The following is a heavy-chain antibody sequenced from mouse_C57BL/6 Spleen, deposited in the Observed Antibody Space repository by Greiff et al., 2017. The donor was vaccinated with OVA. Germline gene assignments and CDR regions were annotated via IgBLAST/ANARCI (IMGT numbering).Heavy chain of an antibody. J-gene: IGHJ3*01. Sequence: EVKVVESGGGLVKPGGSLKLSCAASGFTFSDYGMHWVRQAPGKGLEWVAYISSGSSTIYYADTVKGRFTISRDNAKNTLILQMTSLRSEDTAMYYCARHTAQAAWFAYWGQGTLVTVSA. V-gene: IGHV5-17*01. CDR3: ARHTAQAAWFAY. D-gene: IGHD3-2*02. CDR1: GFTFSDYG. CDR2: ISSGSSTI.